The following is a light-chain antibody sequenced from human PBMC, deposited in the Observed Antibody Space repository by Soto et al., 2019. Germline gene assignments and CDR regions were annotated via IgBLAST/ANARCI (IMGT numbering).Light chain of an antibody. V-gene: IGKV1-39*01. Sequence: GDRVIITCRASQSISGYLNWYQQKPGKAPKLLIFAASTLQSGVPSRFSGSGSGTHFSLTISSLQPDDFATYYCQQSYSDPRTFGQGTKVEI. CDR2: AAS. CDR3: QQSYSDPRT. CDR1: QSISGY. J-gene: IGKJ1*01.